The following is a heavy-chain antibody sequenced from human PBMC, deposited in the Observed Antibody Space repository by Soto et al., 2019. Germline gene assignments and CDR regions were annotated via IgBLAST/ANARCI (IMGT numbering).Heavy chain of an antibody. CDR3: ARTSIAARGYYYYGMDV. V-gene: IGHV4-4*02. D-gene: IGHD6-6*01. CDR2: IYHSGSP. Sequence: QVQLQESGPGLVKPSGTLSLTCAVSGGSISSSNWWSWVRQPPGKGLEWIGEIYHSGSPNYNPSLKSRVTISVDKSKNQFSLKLSSVTAADTAVYYCARTSIAARGYYYYGMDVWGQGTTVTVSS. CDR1: GGSISSSNW. J-gene: IGHJ6*02.